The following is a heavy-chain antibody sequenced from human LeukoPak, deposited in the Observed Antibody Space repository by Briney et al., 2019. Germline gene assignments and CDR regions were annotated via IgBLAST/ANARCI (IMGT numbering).Heavy chain of an antibody. J-gene: IGHJ6*03. D-gene: IGHD3-3*01. CDR1: GGTFSSYA. CDR2: IIPIFGTA. CDR3: ASRPTLSGYYTSYYYYYYMDV. V-gene: IGHV1-69*01. Sequence: VASVKVSCKASGGTFSSYAISWVRQAPGQGLEWMGGIIPIFGTANYAQKFQGRATITADESTSTAYMELSSLRSEDTAVYYCASRPTLSGYYTSYYYYYYMDVWGKGTTVIVSS.